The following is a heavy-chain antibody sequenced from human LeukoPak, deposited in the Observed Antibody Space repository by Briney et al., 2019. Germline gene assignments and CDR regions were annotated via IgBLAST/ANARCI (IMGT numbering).Heavy chain of an antibody. CDR2: ISYDGSNK. CDR1: GFTFSSYA. Sequence: GGSLRLSCAASGFTFSSYAMHWVRQAPGKGLEWVAVISYDGSNKYYADSVKGRFTISRDNAKNSLYLQMNSLRAEDTAVYYCARVWRLLSDYWGQGTLVTVSS. V-gene: IGHV3-30-3*01. CDR3: ARVWRLLSDY. D-gene: IGHD2-2*01. J-gene: IGHJ4*02.